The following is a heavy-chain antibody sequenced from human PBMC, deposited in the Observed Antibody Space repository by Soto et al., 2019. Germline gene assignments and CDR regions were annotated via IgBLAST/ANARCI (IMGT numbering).Heavy chain of an antibody. J-gene: IGHJ4*02. Sequence: GESLKISCMGSGYSFAGYWVGWVRQMPGKGLEWMGIIYPGDSDTRYSTSFQGQVTISADKSISTAYLQRSSLKASDSAMYYCVRRPGITGISDPFDYWGQGTLVTVSS. CDR1: GYSFAGYW. CDR2: IYPGDSDT. CDR3: VRRPGITGISDPFDY. V-gene: IGHV5-51*01. D-gene: IGHD1-20*01.